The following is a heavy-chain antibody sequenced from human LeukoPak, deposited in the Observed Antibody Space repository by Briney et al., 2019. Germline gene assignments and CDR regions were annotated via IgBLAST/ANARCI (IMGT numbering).Heavy chain of an antibody. D-gene: IGHD3-16*02. CDR3: AKVGSYLPNFDY. CDR1: GFPFSSYA. V-gene: IGHV3-30*04. Sequence: GALRLSCAASGFPFSSYAMHWVRQAPGRGLEWVAVISYDGSNKYYADSVKGRFTISRDNSKNTLYLQMNSLRAEDTAVYYCAKVGSYLPNFDYWGQGTLVTVSS. CDR2: ISYDGSNK. J-gene: IGHJ4*02.